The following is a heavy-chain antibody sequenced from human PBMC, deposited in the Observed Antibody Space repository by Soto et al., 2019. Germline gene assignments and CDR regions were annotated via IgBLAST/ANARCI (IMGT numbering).Heavy chain of an antibody. J-gene: IGHJ3*02. D-gene: IGHD3-10*01. Sequence: GGSLRLSCAASGFTFSSYAMHWVRQAPGKGLEWVAVISYDGSNKYYADSVKGRFTISRDNSKNTLYLQMNSLRAEDTAVYYCARDITMVRGVNDAFDIWGQGTMVTVSS. CDR3: ARDITMVRGVNDAFDI. V-gene: IGHV3-30-3*01. CDR2: ISYDGSNK. CDR1: GFTFSSYA.